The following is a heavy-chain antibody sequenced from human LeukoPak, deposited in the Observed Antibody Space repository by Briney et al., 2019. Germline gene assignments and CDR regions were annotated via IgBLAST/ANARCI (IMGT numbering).Heavy chain of an antibody. CDR3: AKDRNYYDSSGYYYRAVDY. CDR1: GFTFSSYA. D-gene: IGHD3-22*01. CDR2: ISGSGGST. Sequence: GGSLRLSCAASGFTFSSYAMSWVRQAPGKGLEWVSAISGSGGSTYYADSVEGRFTISRDNSKNTLYLQMNSLRAEDTAVYYCAKDRNYYDSSGYYYRAVDYWGQGTLVTVSS. V-gene: IGHV3-23*01. J-gene: IGHJ4*02.